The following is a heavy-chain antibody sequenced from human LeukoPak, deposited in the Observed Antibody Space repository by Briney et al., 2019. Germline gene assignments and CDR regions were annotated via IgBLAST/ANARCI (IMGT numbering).Heavy chain of an antibody. V-gene: IGHV3-9*01. D-gene: IGHD3-22*01. CDR1: GFTFSSYW. CDR3: AKDSYDSSGYFRNDY. J-gene: IGHJ4*02. Sequence: GGSLRLSCAASGFTFSSYWMSWVRQAPGKGLEWVSGISWNSGSIGYADSVKGRFTISRDNAKNSLYLQMNSLRAEDTALYYCAKDSYDSSGYFRNDYWGQGTLVTVSS. CDR2: ISWNSGSI.